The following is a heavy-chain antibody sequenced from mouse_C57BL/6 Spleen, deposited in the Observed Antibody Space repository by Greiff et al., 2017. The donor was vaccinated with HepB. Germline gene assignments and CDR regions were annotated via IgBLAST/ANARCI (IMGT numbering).Heavy chain of an antibody. V-gene: IGHV14-2*01. Sequence: EVQLQQSGAELVKPGASVKLSCTASGFNITDYYMHWVKQRTEQGLEWIGRIDPEDGETKYAPKFQGKATITADTSSNTAYLQLSSLTSEDTAVYYCASTPGKYFDYWGQGTTLTVSS. CDR1: GFNITDYY. CDR2: IDPEDGET. CDR3: ASTPGKYFDY. J-gene: IGHJ2*01.